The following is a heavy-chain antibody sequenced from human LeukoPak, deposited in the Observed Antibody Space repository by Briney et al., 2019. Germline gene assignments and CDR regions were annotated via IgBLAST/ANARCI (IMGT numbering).Heavy chain of an antibody. CDR2: ISSSRPYI. CDR3: ATEPSEAAPGNFYFDY. J-gene: IGHJ4*02. V-gene: IGHV3-21*01. D-gene: IGHD6-13*01. CDR1: GFTFSAYS. Sequence: GGSLRLSCAASGFTFSAYSMNWVRQAPGKGLEWVSYISSSRPYIYYCADSVKGRFTISRDNAQNSLHLQMNSLRAEDQAVYYCATEPSEAAPGNFYFDYWGQGALVTVSS.